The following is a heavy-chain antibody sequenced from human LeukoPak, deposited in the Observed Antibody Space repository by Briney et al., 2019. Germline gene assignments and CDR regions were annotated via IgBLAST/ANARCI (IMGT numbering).Heavy chain of an antibody. J-gene: IGHJ4*02. V-gene: IGHV3-30*02. CDR1: GFTFSSYG. CDR2: IRFDENKK. Sequence: GGSLRLSCAASGFTFSSYGIHWVRQAPGKGLEWVAFIRFDENKKYYADSVQGRFTISRDNSKNTLYLQMNSLRAEDTALYHCAKSPNYYEGDYFDYWGQGTLVTVSS. D-gene: IGHD3-22*01. CDR3: AKSPNYYEGDYFDY.